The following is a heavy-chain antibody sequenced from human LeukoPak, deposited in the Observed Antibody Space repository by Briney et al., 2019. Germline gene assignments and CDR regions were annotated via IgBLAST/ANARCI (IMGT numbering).Heavy chain of an antibody. V-gene: IGHV4-4*02. CDR2: IYHSGST. CDR1: GGSISISNW. D-gene: IGHD3-22*01. J-gene: IGHJ4*02. CDR3: ARSFSSGYYSSYYFDY. Sequence: SGTLSLTCAVSGGSISISNWWSWVRQPPGKGLEWIGEIYHSGSTNYNPSLKSRVTISVDKSKNQFSLKLSSVTAADTAVYYCARSFSSGYYSSYYFDYWGQGTLVTVSS.